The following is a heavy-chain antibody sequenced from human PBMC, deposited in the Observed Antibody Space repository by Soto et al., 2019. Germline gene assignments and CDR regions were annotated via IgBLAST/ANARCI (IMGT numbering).Heavy chain of an antibody. CDR1: GYTFSTYW. CDR2: IYPGDSET. V-gene: IGHV5-51*01. D-gene: IGHD3-3*01. CDR3: ISGYYTWFDP. Sequence: GESLKISCNGSGYTFSTYWIGWVRQMPGKGLEWMGDIYPGDSETRYSPSFQGRVTISADKSISTAYLQWSSLEASDTAMYYCISGYYTWFDPWGHGTLVTVSS. J-gene: IGHJ5*02.